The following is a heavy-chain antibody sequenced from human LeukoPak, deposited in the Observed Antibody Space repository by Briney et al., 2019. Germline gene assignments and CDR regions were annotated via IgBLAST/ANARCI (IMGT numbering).Heavy chain of an antibody. J-gene: IGHJ5*02. Sequence: GGSLRLSCAASGFTVSSNYMSWVRQAPGKGLEWVSVIYSGGSTYYADSVKGRFTISRDNSKNTLYLQMNSLRAEDTAVYYCARARGDTIFGVVIMYNWFDPWGQGTLVTVSS. CDR2: IYSGGST. D-gene: IGHD3-3*01. CDR1: GFTVSSNY. CDR3: ARARGDTIFGVVIMYNWFDP. V-gene: IGHV3-53*01.